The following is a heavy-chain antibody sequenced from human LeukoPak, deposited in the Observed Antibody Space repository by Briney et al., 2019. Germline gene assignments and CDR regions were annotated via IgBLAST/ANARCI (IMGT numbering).Heavy chain of an antibody. Sequence: GGSLRLSCAASGFTFSTYTMNWVRQAPGKGLEWVSYISTSGSHTKYADSVKGRFTISRDNAKNSLFLQMNSLRAEDTAVYYCARDGLTVVTQQDYWGQGTLVTVTS. J-gene: IGHJ4*02. CDR3: ARDGLTVVTQQDY. CDR1: GFTFSTYT. V-gene: IGHV3-21*05. CDR2: ISTSGSHT. D-gene: IGHD4-23*01.